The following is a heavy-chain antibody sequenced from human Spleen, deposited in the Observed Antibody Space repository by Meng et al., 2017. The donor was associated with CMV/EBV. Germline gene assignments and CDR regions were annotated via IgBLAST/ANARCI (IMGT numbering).Heavy chain of an antibody. J-gene: IGHJ3*02. V-gene: IGHV3-21*01. CDR1: GFSFSSYS. Sequence: GESLKISCKASGFSFSSYSMSWVRQAPGKGLEWVSSISSPSLHIYYRDSVKGRFTISRDNAENSLFLQMNSLRVEDTALYYCAKISVEPTAHDSFDIWGQGTMVTVSS. CDR3: AKISVEPTAHDSFDI. D-gene: IGHD2-2*01. CDR2: ISSPSLHI.